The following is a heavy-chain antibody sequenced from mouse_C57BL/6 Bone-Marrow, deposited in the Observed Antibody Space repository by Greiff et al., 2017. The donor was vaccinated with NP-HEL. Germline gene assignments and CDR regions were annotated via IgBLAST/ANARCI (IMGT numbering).Heavy chain of an antibody. D-gene: IGHD2-1*01. CDR3: AGIYYGNYVAY. CDR2: IYPRSGNT. Sequence: VQLQQSGAELARPGASVKLSCKASGYTFTSYGISWVKQRTGQGLEWIGEIYPRSGNTYYNEKFKGKATLTADKSSSTAYMELRSLTSEDSAVYFCAGIYYGNYVAYWGQGTLVTVSA. V-gene: IGHV1-81*01. CDR1: GYTFTSYG. J-gene: IGHJ3*01.